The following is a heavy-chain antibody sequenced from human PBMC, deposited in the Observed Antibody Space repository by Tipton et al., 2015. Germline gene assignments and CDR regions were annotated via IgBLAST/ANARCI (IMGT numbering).Heavy chain of an antibody. CDR3: ACQDYDSLTRDYQAVDY. Sequence: TLSLTCAVSAYSISSDYYWGWIRQPPGKGLEWIGSISHSGNTYYNPSLKSRVTMSRDTSKNQFSLKPTSVTAADTAVYYCACQDYDSLTRDYQAVDYGGQGTLVAVSS. D-gene: IGHD3-9*01. CDR2: ISHSGNT. V-gene: IGHV4-38-2*01. J-gene: IGHJ4*02. CDR1: AYSISSDYY.